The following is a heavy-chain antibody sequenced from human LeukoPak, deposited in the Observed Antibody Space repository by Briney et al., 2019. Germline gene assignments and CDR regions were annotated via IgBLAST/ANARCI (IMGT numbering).Heavy chain of an antibody. Sequence: SETLSLTCSVSGGSITGYSWSWIRQPPGKGLEWIGYIYYSGDTYYNASLKSRVSFSVDTSQKQLSLKLKSVTAADTAVYYCVRGPYGSSISNWFDPWGQGILVIVSS. CDR2: IYYSGDT. CDR1: GGSITGYS. J-gene: IGHJ5*02. CDR3: VRGPYGSSISNWFDP. V-gene: IGHV4-59*01. D-gene: IGHD3-10*01.